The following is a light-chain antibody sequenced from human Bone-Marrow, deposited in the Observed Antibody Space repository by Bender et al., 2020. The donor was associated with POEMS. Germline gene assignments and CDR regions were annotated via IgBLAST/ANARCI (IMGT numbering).Light chain of an antibody. CDR1: SGHTTYS. CDR2: VSSDGNH. Sequence: QLVVTQSPSASASPGASVNLTCTLSSGHTTYSVAWHQHQPEKGPRFLLKVSSDGNHIKGDGIPDRFSGSNSGAERYLIISSLQSEEDADYYCQTKNADILLFGGGTELTVL. J-gene: IGLJ3*02. CDR3: QTKNADILL. V-gene: IGLV4-69*01.